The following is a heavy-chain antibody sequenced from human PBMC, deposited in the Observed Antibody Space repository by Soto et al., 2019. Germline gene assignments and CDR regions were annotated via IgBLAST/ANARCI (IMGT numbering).Heavy chain of an antibody. CDR2: IIPIFGTA. CDR3: ARGGFYYDSSGYYSNWFDP. Sequence: SVKVSCKASGGTFSSYAISWVRQAPGQGLEWMGGIIPIFGTANYAQKFQGRVTITADESTSTAYMELSSLRSEDTAVYYCARGGFYYDSSGYYSNWFDPWGQGTLVTVSS. J-gene: IGHJ5*02. V-gene: IGHV1-69*13. CDR1: GGTFSSYA. D-gene: IGHD3-22*01.